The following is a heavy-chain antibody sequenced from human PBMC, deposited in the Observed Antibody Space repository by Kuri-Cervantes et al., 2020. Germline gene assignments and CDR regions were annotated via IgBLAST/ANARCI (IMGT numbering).Heavy chain of an antibody. J-gene: IGHJ4*02. D-gene: IGHD1-26*01. CDR1: GFTFSSYS. CDR3: ARVRGGSYDY. CDR2: ISSSSSTI. V-gene: IGHV3-48*01. Sequence: GESLKISCAASGFTFSSYSMNWVRQAPGKGLEWVSYISSSSSTIYYADSVKGRFTISRDNSKNTLYLQMNSLRAEDTAVYYCARVRGGSYDYWGQGTLVTVSS.